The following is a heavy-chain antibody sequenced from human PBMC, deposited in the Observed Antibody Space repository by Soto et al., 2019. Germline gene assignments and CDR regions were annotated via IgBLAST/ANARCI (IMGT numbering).Heavy chain of an antibody. CDR3: ARDQREAFDY. CDR2: INSDGSST. J-gene: IGHJ4*02. Sequence: GGSLRLSCAASGFTFSSYWMHWVRQAPGKGLVWVARINSDGSSTSYADSVKGRFTIYRDNAKNTLYLQMNSLTADDTAVYYCARDQREAFDYWGQGTLVTVSS. CDR1: GFTFSSYW. V-gene: IGHV3-74*01.